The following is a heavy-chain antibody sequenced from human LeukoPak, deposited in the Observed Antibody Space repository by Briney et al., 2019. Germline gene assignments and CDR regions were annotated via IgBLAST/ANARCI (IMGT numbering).Heavy chain of an antibody. V-gene: IGHV3-23*01. CDR3: AKGRYCSGGSCYPDY. CDR1: GFTFSSYG. D-gene: IGHD2-15*01. CDR2: ISGSGGST. Sequence: GGSLRLSCATSGFTFSSYGMSWVRQAPGKGLEWVSAISGSGGSTYYADSVKGRFTISRDNSKNTLYLQMNSLRAEDTAVYYCAKGRYCSGGSCYPDYWGQGTLVTVSS. J-gene: IGHJ4*02.